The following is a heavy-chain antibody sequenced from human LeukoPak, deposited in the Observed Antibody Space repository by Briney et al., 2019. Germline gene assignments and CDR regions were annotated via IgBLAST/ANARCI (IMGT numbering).Heavy chain of an antibody. CDR1: GGSISSYY. V-gene: IGHV4-59*01. CDR3: ARGVRGWSSDY. CDR2: IYYSGST. D-gene: IGHD6-19*01. J-gene: IGHJ4*02. Sequence: SETLSLTCTVSGGSISSYYWSWIRQPPGKGLEWIGYIYYSGSTNYNPSLKSRVTISVDTSKNQFSLKLSSVTAADTAVYYCARGVRGWSSDYWGQGTLVTVSS.